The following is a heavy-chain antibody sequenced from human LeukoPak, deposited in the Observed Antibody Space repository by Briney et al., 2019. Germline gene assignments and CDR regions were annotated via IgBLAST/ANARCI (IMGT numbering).Heavy chain of an antibody. J-gene: IGHJ5*02. CDR2: IIPIFGTA. Sequence: ASVKVSCKASGGTFSSYAISWVRQAPGQGLEWMGGIIPIFGTANYAQKFQGRVTITADESTSTAYMELSSLRSEDTAVYYCARLGPYYDRSGYGEYNWFDPWGQGTLVTVSS. D-gene: IGHD3-22*01. CDR1: GGTFSSYA. CDR3: ARLGPYYDRSGYGEYNWFDP. V-gene: IGHV1-69*13.